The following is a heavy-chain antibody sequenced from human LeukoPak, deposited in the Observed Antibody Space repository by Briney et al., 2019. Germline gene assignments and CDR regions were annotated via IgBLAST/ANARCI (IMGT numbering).Heavy chain of an antibody. D-gene: IGHD3/OR15-3a*01. J-gene: IGHJ4*02. CDR3: ARQTGSGLFILP. CDR2: IYYSGST. CDR1: GGSISSSSYY. V-gene: IGHV4-39*01. Sequence: SETLSLTCTVSGGSISSSSYYWGWIRQPPGKGLEWIGSIYYSGSTYYNPSLKSRVTISVDTSKNQFSLKVSSVIAADTAVYYCARQTGSGLFILPGGQGTLVTVSS.